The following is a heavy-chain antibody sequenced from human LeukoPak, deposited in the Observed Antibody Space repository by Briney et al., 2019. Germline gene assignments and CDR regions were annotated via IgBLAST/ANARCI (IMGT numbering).Heavy chain of an antibody. J-gene: IGHJ3*02. V-gene: IGHV3-9*01. CDR1: GFTFDDYA. CDR2: INWNSGSI. D-gene: IGHD2-15*01. Sequence: GGSLRLSCAASGFTFDDYAMHWVRQAPGKGLEWVSGINWNSGSIDYADSVKGRFTISRDNAKNSLYLQMNSLRDEDTALYYCAKVNAVVAVKGAFDIWGQGTMVTVSS. CDR3: AKVNAVVAVKGAFDI.